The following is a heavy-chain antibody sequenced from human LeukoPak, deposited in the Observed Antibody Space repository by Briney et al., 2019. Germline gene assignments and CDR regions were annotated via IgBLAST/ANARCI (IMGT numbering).Heavy chain of an antibody. J-gene: IGHJ3*02. V-gene: IGHV4-39*01. D-gene: IGHD3-22*01. CDR3: ARREYDSSGYSAFDI. CDR2: IYYSGST. CDR1: GGSISSSSYY. Sequence: QPSETLSLTCTVSGGSISSSSYYWGWIRQPPGKGLEWIGSIYYSGSTYYNPSLKSRVTISVDTSKNQFSLKRGSVTAADTAVYYGARREYDSSGYSAFDIWGQGTMVTVSS.